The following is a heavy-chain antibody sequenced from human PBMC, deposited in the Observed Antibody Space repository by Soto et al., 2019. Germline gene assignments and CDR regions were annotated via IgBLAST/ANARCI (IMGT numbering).Heavy chain of an antibody. CDR3: ARVNYYDSSGYYRPYYYYGMDV. V-gene: IGHV4-34*01. J-gene: IGHJ6*02. CDR2: INHSGST. D-gene: IGHD3-22*01. Sequence: QVQLQQWGAGLLKPSETLSLTCAVYGGSFSGYYWSWIRQPPGKGLEWIGEINHSGSTNYNPSLKRPVTISVDTSKNQFSLKLSSVTAADTAVYYCARVNYYDSSGYYRPYYYYGMDVWGQGTTVTVSS. CDR1: GGSFSGYY.